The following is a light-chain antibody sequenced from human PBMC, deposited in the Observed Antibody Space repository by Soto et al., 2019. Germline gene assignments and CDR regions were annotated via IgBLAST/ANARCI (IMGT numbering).Light chain of an antibody. CDR2: AAS. CDR1: LAISYY. J-gene: IGKJ4*01. V-gene: IGKV3-11*01. CDR3: QQRDSYPLT. Sequence: EIVLTQSPSSLSLSVGDRVTISCRASLAISYYLAWYQQKPGQSPRRLIYAASRWHTGIPARFSGSGSGTEFTLTISSLEPEDFAAYYCQQRDSYPLTFGGGTKVEIK.